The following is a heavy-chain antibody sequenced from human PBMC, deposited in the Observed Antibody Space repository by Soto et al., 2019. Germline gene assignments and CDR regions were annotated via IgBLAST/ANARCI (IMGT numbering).Heavy chain of an antibody. CDR2: ISSDGGNE. CDR3: AKDLLSMTVNTRFYALAV. Sequence: GGSLRLSCATSGFTFSHYGMHWVRQAPGKGLEWVAIISSDGGNEYYADSVKGRFTISRDNSKNTLYLEMYSLRVEDTAVYYCAKDLLSMTVNTRFYALAVWGQGTTVTVSS. D-gene: IGHD3-22*01. V-gene: IGHV3-30*18. CDR1: GFTFSHYG. J-gene: IGHJ6*02.